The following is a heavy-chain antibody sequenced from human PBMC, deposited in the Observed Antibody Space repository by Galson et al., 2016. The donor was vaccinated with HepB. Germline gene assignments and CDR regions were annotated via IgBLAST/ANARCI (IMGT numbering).Heavy chain of an antibody. V-gene: IGHV3-30*04. CDR1: GYRLSGQA. CDR2: ISYDGTYQ. J-gene: IGHJ5*02. D-gene: IGHD6-19*01. Sequence: SLRLSCAASGYRLSGQAMHWVRQAPGKGLEWVAVISYDGTYQLYAHSVRGRFTISRDNFNNTLYLQMNSLRTEDTAVYYCARELSLVPGKGGHFDLWGQGTLVTVSS. CDR3: ARELSLVPGKGGHFDL.